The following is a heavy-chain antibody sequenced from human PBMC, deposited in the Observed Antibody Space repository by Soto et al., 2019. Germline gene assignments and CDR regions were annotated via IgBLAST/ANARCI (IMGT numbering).Heavy chain of an antibody. CDR3: ARDTGWFGELGQYYYYGMDV. Sequence: SVKVSCKXSGGTFSSYAISWVRQAPGQGLEWMGGIIPIFGTANYAQKFQGRVTITADESTSTAYMELSSLRSEDTAVYYCARDTGWFGELGQYYYYGMDVWGQGTTVTVSS. J-gene: IGHJ6*02. V-gene: IGHV1-69*13. CDR1: GGTFSSYA. D-gene: IGHD3-10*01. CDR2: IIPIFGTA.